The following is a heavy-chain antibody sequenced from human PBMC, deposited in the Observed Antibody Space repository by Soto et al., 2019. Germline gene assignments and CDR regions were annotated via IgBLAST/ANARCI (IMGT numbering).Heavy chain of an antibody. Sequence: ASVKVSCKASGYTFTGYLMHWLRHAPGQGLEWMGWISAYSGDTNYAQKLQGRVTMTTDTSTSTAYMELRSLRSDDTAVYYCARATSGWPPYYGMDVWGQGTTVTVSS. D-gene: IGHD3-3*01. CDR3: ARATSGWPPYYGMDV. V-gene: IGHV1-18*04. J-gene: IGHJ6*02. CDR2: ISAYSGDT. CDR1: GYTFTGYL.